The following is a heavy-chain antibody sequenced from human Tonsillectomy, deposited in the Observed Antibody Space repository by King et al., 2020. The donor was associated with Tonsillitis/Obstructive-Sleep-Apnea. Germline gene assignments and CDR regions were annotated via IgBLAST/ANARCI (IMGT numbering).Heavy chain of an antibody. Sequence: VQLVESGGGLVQPGGSPRLSCAASGFTFSIYSMNWVRQAPGKGLEWRSYISSSSTTIYYAASVKGRFTITRDNAKNSLYLQMNSLRDEDTAVYYCARNPQGSGSYYMGFDYWGQGTLVTVSS. V-gene: IGHV3-48*02. D-gene: IGHD3-10*01. J-gene: IGHJ4*02. CDR2: ISSSSTTI. CDR3: ARNPQGSGSYYMGFDY. CDR1: GFTFSIYS.